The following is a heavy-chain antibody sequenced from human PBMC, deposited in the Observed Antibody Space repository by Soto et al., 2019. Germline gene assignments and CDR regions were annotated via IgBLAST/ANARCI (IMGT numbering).Heavy chain of an antibody. J-gene: IGHJ4*02. Sequence: SETLSLTCTVSGGSISSYYWSWIRQPPGKGLEWIGYIYYSGSTNYNPSLKSRVTISVDTSKNQFSLKLSSVTAADTAVYYCARDLGGGTFDYWGQGTLVTVSS. CDR1: GGSISSYY. V-gene: IGHV4-59*01. CDR3: ARDLGGGTFDY. CDR2: IYYSGST. D-gene: IGHD2-15*01.